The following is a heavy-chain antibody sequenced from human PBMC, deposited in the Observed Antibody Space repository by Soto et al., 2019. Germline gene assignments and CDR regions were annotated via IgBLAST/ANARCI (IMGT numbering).Heavy chain of an antibody. V-gene: IGHV3-33*01. Sequence: PGGSLRLSCAASGFTFSSYGMHWVRQAPGKGLEWVAVIWYDGSNKYYADSVKGRFTISRDNSKNTLYLQMNSLRAEDTAVYYCARESHDFWSGYHSYYYYYGMDVWGQGTPVTVSS. CDR2: IWYDGSNK. CDR3: ARESHDFWSGYHSYYYYYGMDV. CDR1: GFTFSSYG. D-gene: IGHD3-3*01. J-gene: IGHJ6*02.